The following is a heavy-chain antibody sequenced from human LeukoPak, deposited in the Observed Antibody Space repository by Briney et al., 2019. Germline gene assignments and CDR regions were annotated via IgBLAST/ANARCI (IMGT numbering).Heavy chain of an antibody. V-gene: IGHV3-21*04. Sequence: GGSLRLSCAASGFTFSSYSMNWVRQAPGKGLEWVSSISSSSSYIYYADSVKGRFTISRDNAKNSLYLQMNGLRAGDTAVYYCAKDRNSWPTNFDSWGQGTLVTVSA. D-gene: IGHD2/OR15-2a*01. CDR3: AKDRNSWPTNFDS. CDR2: ISSSSSYI. J-gene: IGHJ4*02. CDR1: GFTFSSYS.